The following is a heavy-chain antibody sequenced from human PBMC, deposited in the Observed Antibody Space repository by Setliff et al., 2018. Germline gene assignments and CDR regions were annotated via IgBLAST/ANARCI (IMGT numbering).Heavy chain of an antibody. D-gene: IGHD3-10*01. CDR2: IYYNGST. V-gene: IGHV4-59*01. CDR3: AGSQGSGGYYSNSPYYFHY. Sequence: SETLSLTCTVSDGSISSYYWTWIRQPPGKGLEWIGYIYYNGSTNYNPSLKSRVTISVDTSKNQFSLNLISVTAADTAVYYCAGSQGSGGYYSNSPYYFHYWGQGTLVTVSS. J-gene: IGHJ4*02. CDR1: DGSISSYY.